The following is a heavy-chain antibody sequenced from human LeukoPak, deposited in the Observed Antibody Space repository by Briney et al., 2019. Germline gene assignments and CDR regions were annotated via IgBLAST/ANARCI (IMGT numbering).Heavy chain of an antibody. Sequence: SVKVSCKASGGTFSSYAISWVRQAPGQGLEWMGGIIPIFGTANYAQKFQGRVTITTDESTSTAYMELSSLRSEDTAVYYCAGVRRIAARSYYYMDVWGKGTTVTVSS. CDR1: GGTFSSYA. J-gene: IGHJ6*03. V-gene: IGHV1-69*05. CDR3: AGVRRIAARSYYYMDV. CDR2: IIPIFGTA. D-gene: IGHD6-6*01.